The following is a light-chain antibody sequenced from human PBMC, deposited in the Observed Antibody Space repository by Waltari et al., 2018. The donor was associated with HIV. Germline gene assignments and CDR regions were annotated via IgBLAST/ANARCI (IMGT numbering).Light chain of an antibody. J-gene: IGLJ2*01. Sequence: QSALTQPPSVSGSPGQSITISCTGTSSDVGSYNLVSWDQQHPGKGPKLMIYEVSKRPSGVSNRFSGSKSGNTASLTISGLQAEDEADYYCCSYAGSSTSVVFGGGTKLTVL. CDR3: CSYAGSSTSVV. V-gene: IGLV2-23*02. CDR1: SSDVGSYNL. CDR2: EVS.